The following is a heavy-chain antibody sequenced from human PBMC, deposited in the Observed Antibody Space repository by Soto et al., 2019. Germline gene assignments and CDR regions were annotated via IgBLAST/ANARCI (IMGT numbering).Heavy chain of an antibody. J-gene: IGHJ4*02. CDR1: GSSITNHY. Sequence: SDTLSLTCTIHGSSITNHYWTWLWQPPGKGPEWIGFVYHSGTTNYNPSLESRVTISVDTPKNQFSLKLTSVTAADTAVYYCATRPPAGTYFGVFDFWSQGTLVT. V-gene: IGHV4-59*07. D-gene: IGHD3-10*01. CDR2: VYHSGTT. CDR3: ATRPPAGTYFGVFDF.